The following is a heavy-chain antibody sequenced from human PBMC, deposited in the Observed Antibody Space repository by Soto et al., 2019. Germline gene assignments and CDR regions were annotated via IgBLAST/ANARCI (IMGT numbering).Heavy chain of an antibody. V-gene: IGHV4-31*03. J-gene: IGHJ3*02. D-gene: IGHD4-17*01. CDR2: IYYSGST. CDR1: GGSISSVGYY. Sequence: QVQLQESGPGLVKPSQTLSLTCTVSGGSISSVGYYWGWIRQHPGKGLEWIGYIYYSGSTYYNPSLKSRVTISLDTSKNQFSLKLSSVTAADTAVYYCASDYGDKLGAAFDIWGQGTMVTVSS. CDR3: ASDYGDKLGAAFDI.